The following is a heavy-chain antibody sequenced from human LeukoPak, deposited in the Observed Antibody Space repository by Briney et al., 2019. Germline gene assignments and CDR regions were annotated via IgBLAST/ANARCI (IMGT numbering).Heavy chain of an antibody. D-gene: IGHD6-6*01. Sequence: PGGSLRLSCAASGFTFSSYSMNWVRQAPGKGLEWVSSISSSSSYIYYADSVKGRFTISRDNAKNSLYLQMNSLRAEDTAVYYCATDQQIEDSRYYYYMDVWGKGTTVTVSS. J-gene: IGHJ6*03. CDR2: ISSSSSYI. CDR1: GFTFSSYS. V-gene: IGHV3-21*01. CDR3: ATDQQIEDSRYYYYMDV.